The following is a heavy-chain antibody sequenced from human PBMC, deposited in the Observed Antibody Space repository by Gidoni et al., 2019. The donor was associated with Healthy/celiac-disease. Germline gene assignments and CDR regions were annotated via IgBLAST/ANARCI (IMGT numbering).Heavy chain of an antibody. D-gene: IGHD3-10*01. J-gene: IGHJ4*02. CDR3: ARVWFGDSLDY. CDR2: INQDGSEK. V-gene: IGHV3-7*01. Sequence: EVQLVESGGGLVQPGGSLRLSCAASGFTFSSYWMSWVRQAQGKGLEWVANINQDGSEKYYVDSVKGRFTISRDNAKNSLYLQMNSLRAEDTAVYYCARVWFGDSLDYWGQGTLVTVSS. CDR1: GFTFSSYW.